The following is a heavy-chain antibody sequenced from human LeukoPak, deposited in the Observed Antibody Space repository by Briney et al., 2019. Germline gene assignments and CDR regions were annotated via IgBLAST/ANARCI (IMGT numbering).Heavy chain of an antibody. CDR2: IKSRSEGGTQ. CDR1: GFIFTHAW. Sequence: PVGVLRLSCAGSGFIFTHAWLTWVRQSPGKGLEWSGGIKSRSEGGTQEYAAFVKGRFTLSRDDSENTVYLRLNSLTAEDTGVYYCTTDFDCRGTGCYIWGQGTLVTVSS. D-gene: IGHD2-15*01. CDR3: TTDFDCRGTGCYI. J-gene: IGHJ4*02. V-gene: IGHV3-15*01.